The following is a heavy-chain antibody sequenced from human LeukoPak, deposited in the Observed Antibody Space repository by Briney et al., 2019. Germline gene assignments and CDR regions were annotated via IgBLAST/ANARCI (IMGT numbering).Heavy chain of an antibody. J-gene: IGHJ4*02. CDR3: ARYGGSGWVNDN. CDR2: IYYNGAT. Sequence: SETLSLTCTVSGGSISSDYWTWIRQPPTKGLEWIGYIYYNGATSYNPSLKSRVTMSVDTSKKHFSLKMTSVTAADTAVYYCARYGGSGWVNDNWGQGTLVTVSS. CDR1: GGSISSDY. V-gene: IGHV4-59*08. D-gene: IGHD6-19*01.